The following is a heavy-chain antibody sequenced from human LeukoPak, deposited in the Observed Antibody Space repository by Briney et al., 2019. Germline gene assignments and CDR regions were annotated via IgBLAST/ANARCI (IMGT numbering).Heavy chain of an antibody. J-gene: IGHJ4*02. V-gene: IGHV3-23*01. Sequence: GGSLRLSCAASGFTFSSYAMSWVRQAPGKGLEWVSAISGSGGSTYYADSVKGRFTISRDNSKNTLYLQMNSLRAEDTAVYYCAKPASRCLQSEYYFDYWGQGTVVTVSS. CDR3: AKPASRCLQSEYYFDY. CDR1: GFTFSSYA. CDR2: ISGSGGST. D-gene: IGHD5-24*01.